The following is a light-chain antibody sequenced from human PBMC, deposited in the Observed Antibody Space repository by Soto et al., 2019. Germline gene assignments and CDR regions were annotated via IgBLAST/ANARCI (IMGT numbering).Light chain of an antibody. CDR3: NSFRVSHLYV. CDR1: SSDIGGYNA. J-gene: IGLJ1*01. V-gene: IGLV2-14*01. CDR2: EVT. Sequence: QSVMTQPASVSGSPGQTITISCTGTSSDIGGYNAVSWYQHHPGKAPKLIIYEVTHRPSGVSDRFSDSKSGNTASLTISGLQAEDEADYYCNSFRVSHLYVFGTGPKVTVL.